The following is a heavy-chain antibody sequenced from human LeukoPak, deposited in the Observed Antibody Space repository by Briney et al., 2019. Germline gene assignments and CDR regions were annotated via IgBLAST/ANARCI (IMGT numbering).Heavy chain of an antibody. D-gene: IGHD3-22*01. J-gene: IGHJ4*02. CDR2: INHSGST. CDR3: ATTPYYYDPSGIDY. CDR1: GVSFSGYY. V-gene: IGHV4-34*01. Sequence: SETLSLTCAVYGVSFSGYYWSWIRQPPGKGLEWIGEINHSGSTNYNPSLKSRVTISVDTSKNQFSLKLSSVTAADTAVYYCATTPYYYDPSGIDYWGQGTLVTVSS.